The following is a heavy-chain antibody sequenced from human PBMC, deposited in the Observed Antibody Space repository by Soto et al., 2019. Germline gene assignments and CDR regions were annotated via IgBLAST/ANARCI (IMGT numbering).Heavy chain of an antibody. CDR3: TRARRGGTYYYPTDL. CDR1: GFTFSSYA. D-gene: IGHD3-10*01. CDR2: ISGSGGIT. V-gene: IGHV3-23*01. Sequence: GGSLRLSCIASGFTFSSYAMTWVRQAPGKGLECVSDISGSGGITYYADSVKGRLTISRDNSKNTLNLQINSLRADDTAVYYFTRARRGGTYYYPTDLWGQAATV. J-gene: IGHJ6*02.